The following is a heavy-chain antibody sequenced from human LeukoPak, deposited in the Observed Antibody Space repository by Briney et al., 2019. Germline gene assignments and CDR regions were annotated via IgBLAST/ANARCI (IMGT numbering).Heavy chain of an antibody. V-gene: IGHV1-2*02. Sequence: ASVKVSCKASGYTFTGYYIHRVRQAPGQGLEWMGWINPNSGGTNFAQKFQGRVTMTRDTSITTAYMELSRLRSDDTAVYYCARTAWPYSSGWSLDYWGQGTLATVSS. J-gene: IGHJ4*02. D-gene: IGHD6-19*01. CDR1: GYTFTGYY. CDR2: INPNSGGT. CDR3: ARTAWPYSSGWSLDY.